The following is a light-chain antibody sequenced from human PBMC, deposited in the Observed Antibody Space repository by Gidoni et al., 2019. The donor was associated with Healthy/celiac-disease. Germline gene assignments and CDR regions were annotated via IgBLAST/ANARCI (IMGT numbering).Light chain of an antibody. J-gene: IGKJ1*01. V-gene: IGKV1-13*02. Sequence: GDRVTITCRASQGISSALAWYQQKPGKAPTLLIYDASSLESGVPSRFSGSGSGTDFTLTISSLQPEDFATYYCQQFNSYPWTFGQGTKVEIK. CDR2: DAS. CDR3: QQFNSYPWT. CDR1: QGISSA.